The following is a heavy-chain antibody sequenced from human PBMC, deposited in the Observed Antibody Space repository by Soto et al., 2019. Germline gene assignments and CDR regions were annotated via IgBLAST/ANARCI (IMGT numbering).Heavy chain of an antibody. Sequence: EVQLVESGGGLVKPGGSLRLSCAASGFTFSSYSMNWVRQAPGKGLEWVSSISSSSSYIYYADSVKGRFTLSRDNAKNSLYLQMNSLRAEETAVYYCARDGSGSYGGDYWGQGTLVTVSS. J-gene: IGHJ4*02. CDR1: GFTFSSYS. CDR2: ISSSSSYI. V-gene: IGHV3-21*01. D-gene: IGHD1-26*01. CDR3: ARDGSGSYGGDY.